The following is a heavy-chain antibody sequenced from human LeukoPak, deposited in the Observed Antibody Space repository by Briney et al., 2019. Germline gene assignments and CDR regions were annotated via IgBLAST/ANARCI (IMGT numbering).Heavy chain of an antibody. J-gene: IGHJ4*02. CDR2: IFTSGSA. V-gene: IGHV4-4*07. CDR1: GGSISKYY. CDR3: ASGYGSGSYLY. D-gene: IGHD3-10*01. Sequence: RPSETLSLTCTVSGGSISKYYLSWIRQPAGKGLEWIGRIFTSGSATFSSSLKSRVTMSADTSKNQFSLNLSSVTAADTAVYFCASGYGSGSYLYWGQGTQVTVSS.